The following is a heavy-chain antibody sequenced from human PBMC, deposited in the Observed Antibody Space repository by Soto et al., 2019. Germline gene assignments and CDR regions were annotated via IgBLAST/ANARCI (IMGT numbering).Heavy chain of an antibody. CDR1: GFTFSSYA. Sequence: GGSLRLSCAASGFTFSSYAMSWVRQAPGKGLEWVSGSSGSGGSTYYADSVKGRFTISRHSSKNTLYLQMNSLRAEDTAVYYCAKDRAIFGLLDAFDIWGQGTLVTVSS. CDR2: SSGSGGST. D-gene: IGHD3-3*01. V-gene: IGHV3-23*01. CDR3: AKDRAIFGLLDAFDI. J-gene: IGHJ3*02.